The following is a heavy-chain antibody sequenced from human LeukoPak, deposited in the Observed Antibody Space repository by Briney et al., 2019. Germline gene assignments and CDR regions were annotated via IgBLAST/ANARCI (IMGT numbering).Heavy chain of an antibody. V-gene: IGHV1-2*02. CDR3: ARRSIVVAPTDAFDI. Sequence: ASVKVSCRASGYTFTGYYMHWVRPAPGQGVEWVGRINPNSGGTNYAQKFQGRVTMTRDTSISTAYMELSRLRSDDTAVYYCARRSIVVAPTDAFDIWGQGTMVTVSS. J-gene: IGHJ3*02. CDR1: GYTFTGYY. D-gene: IGHD3-22*01. CDR2: INPNSGGT.